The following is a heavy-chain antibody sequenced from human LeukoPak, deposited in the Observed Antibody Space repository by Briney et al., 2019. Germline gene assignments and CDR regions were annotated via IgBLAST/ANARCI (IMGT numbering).Heavy chain of an antibody. Sequence: PGGSLRLSCAASGFTFSSYAMGWVRQAPGKGLEWVSAISGSGGSTYYADSVKGRFTISRDNSKNTLYLQMNSLRAEDTAVYYCAKVLLWFGELPYYFDYWGQGTLVTVSS. CDR2: ISGSGGST. D-gene: IGHD3-10*01. J-gene: IGHJ4*02. V-gene: IGHV3-23*01. CDR1: GFTFSSYA. CDR3: AKVLLWFGELPYYFDY.